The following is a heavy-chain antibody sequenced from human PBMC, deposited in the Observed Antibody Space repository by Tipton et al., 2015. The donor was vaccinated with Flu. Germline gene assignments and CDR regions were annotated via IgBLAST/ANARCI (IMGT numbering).Heavy chain of an antibody. CDR2: IYYSGST. CDR3: ARHWGEYSSIPYYMDV. V-gene: IGHV4-59*08. D-gene: IGHD6-6*01. Sequence: TLSLTCTVSGGSISSYYWSWIRQPPGKGLEWIGYIYYSGSTNYNPSLKSRVTISVDTSKNQFSLKLSSVTAADTAVYYCARHWGEYSSIPYYMDVWGKGTTVTVSS. J-gene: IGHJ6*03. CDR1: GGSISSYY.